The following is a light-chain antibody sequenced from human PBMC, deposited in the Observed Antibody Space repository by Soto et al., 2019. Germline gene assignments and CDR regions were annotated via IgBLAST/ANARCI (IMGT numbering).Light chain of an antibody. Sequence: QSALTQPASVSDSPGQSITISCTGTSSDIGGSDHVSWYRQYPGEAPKLIIYDVANRPSGVSHRFSGSKSGNTASLIISVLQREDEADYYCVSFTTSRSYVFGTGTKVTVL. CDR2: DVA. CDR1: SSDIGGSDH. CDR3: VSFTTSRSYV. J-gene: IGLJ1*01. V-gene: IGLV2-14*03.